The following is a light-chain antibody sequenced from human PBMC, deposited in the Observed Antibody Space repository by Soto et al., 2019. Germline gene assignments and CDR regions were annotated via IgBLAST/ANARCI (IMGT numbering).Light chain of an antibody. CDR1: SSDVGGYNY. J-gene: IGLJ1*01. CDR3: SSYASTTPYV. V-gene: IGLV2-8*01. Sequence: QSALTQPPSASGAPVQSVTISCTGTSSDVGGYNYVSWYQQHPGKAPKLMIYEVSKRPSGVPDRFSGSKSGNTASLTVSVLQAEDEADYYCSSYASTTPYVVGSGNKVTVL. CDR2: EVS.